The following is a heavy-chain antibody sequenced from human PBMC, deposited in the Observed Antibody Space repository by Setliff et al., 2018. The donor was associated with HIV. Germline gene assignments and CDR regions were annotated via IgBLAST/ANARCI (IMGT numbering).Heavy chain of an antibody. D-gene: IGHD5-12*01. Sequence: SETLSLTCTVSNGSINGYYWNWIRQSAEKSLEWIGRIYSSGSANYNPSLTSRVTMSVDTSKNQFSLKMSSVTAADTAVYYCTRLACGYADYWGQGTLVTVSS. CDR2: IYSSGSA. CDR1: NGSINGYY. J-gene: IGHJ4*02. CDR3: TRLACGYADY. V-gene: IGHV4-4*07.